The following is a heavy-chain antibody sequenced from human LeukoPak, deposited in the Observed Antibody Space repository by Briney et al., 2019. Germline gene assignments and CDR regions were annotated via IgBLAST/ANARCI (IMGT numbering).Heavy chain of an antibody. Sequence: ASVKVSCKASGYTFTGYYIHWVRQAPGQGLEWMGVINPSGGSTRYAQKFQGRVTMTGDPSTRTVYMELSSLTSDDTAVYYCARGTTDAYWGQGTPVTVSS. J-gene: IGHJ4*02. CDR2: INPSGGST. D-gene: IGHD1-1*01. V-gene: IGHV1-46*01. CDR1: GYTFTGYY. CDR3: ARGTTDAY.